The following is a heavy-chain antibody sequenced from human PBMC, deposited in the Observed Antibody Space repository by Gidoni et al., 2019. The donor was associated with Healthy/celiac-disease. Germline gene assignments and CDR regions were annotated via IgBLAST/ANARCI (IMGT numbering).Heavy chain of an antibody. CDR2: ISGGGGST. V-gene: IGHV3-23*01. Sequence: EVQLLESGGGLVQPGGSLRLSCAASGFTFSSYAMSWVRKAPGKGLVLVSAISGGGGSTYYAYSLKGRFTISRDNSKNTPYLQMNSLRAEDTAVYYCAKEGGSSWNYYYYGMDVWGQGTTVTVSS. CDR3: AKEGGSSWNYYYYGMDV. D-gene: IGHD6-13*01. CDR1: GFTFSSYA. J-gene: IGHJ6*02.